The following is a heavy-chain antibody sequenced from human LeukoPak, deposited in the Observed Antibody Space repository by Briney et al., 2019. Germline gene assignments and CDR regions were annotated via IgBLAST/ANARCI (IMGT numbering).Heavy chain of an antibody. CDR2: IKQDGSEK. Sequence: GGSLRLSCAASGFTSSSYWMSWVRQAPGKGLEWVANIKQDGSEKYYVDSVKGRFTISRDNAKNSLYLQMNSLRAEDTAVYYCARAQYCSSTSCYKPYYYMDVWGKGTTVTVSS. J-gene: IGHJ6*03. D-gene: IGHD2-2*02. V-gene: IGHV3-7*01. CDR1: GFTSSSYW. CDR3: ARAQYCSSTSCYKPYYYMDV.